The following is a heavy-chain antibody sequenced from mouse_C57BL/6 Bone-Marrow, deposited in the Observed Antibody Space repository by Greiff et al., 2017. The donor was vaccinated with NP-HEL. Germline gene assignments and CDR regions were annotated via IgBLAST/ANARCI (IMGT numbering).Heavy chain of an antibody. CDR1: GYTFTSYW. J-gene: IGHJ3*01. D-gene: IGHD2-4*01. CDR2: IDPSDSYT. CDR3: AIAKDYDYSWFAY. Sequence: QVQLQQPGAELVMPGASVKLSCKASGYTFTSYWMHWVKQRPGQGLEWIGEIDPSDSYTNYNQKFKGKSTLTVDKSSSTAYMQLSSLTSEDSAVYYCAIAKDYDYSWFAYWGQGTLVTVSA. V-gene: IGHV1-69*01.